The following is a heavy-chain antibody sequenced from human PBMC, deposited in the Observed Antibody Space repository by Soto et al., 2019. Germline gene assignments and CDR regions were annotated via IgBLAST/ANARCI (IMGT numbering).Heavy chain of an antibody. J-gene: IGHJ3*02. Sequence: QLQLQESGSGLVKPSQTLSLTCAVSGGSISSGGDSWSWIRQPPGKGLERIGYIYHSGSTYYNPSLKSRVTISVDRSKNQFSLKLSSVTAADTAVYYCARAHGSGWGAFDIWGQGTMVTVSS. D-gene: IGHD3-10*01. CDR1: GGSISSGGDS. CDR3: ARAHGSGWGAFDI. CDR2: IYHSGST. V-gene: IGHV4-30-2*01.